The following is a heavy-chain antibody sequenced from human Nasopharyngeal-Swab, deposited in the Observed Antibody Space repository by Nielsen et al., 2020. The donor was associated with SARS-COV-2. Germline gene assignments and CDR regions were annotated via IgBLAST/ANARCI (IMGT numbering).Heavy chain of an antibody. Sequence: VRQMPGKGLEWVANIKQDGSEKYYVDSVEGRFTISRDNAKNSLYLQMNSLRAEDTAVYYCARVPIAVRDIDYWGQGTLVTVSS. J-gene: IGHJ4*02. CDR3: ARVPIAVRDIDY. D-gene: IGHD6-6*01. V-gene: IGHV3-7*05. CDR2: IKQDGSEK.